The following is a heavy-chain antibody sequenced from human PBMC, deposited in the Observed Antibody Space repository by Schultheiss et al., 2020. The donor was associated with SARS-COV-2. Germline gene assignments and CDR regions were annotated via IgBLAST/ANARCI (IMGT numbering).Heavy chain of an antibody. CDR3: ARFRGWLVYYYYGMDV. J-gene: IGHJ6*02. D-gene: IGHD6-19*01. CDR1: GGSISSSSYY. V-gene: IGHV4-39*07. CDR2: IYYSGST. Sequence: SETLSLTCTVSGGSISSSSYYWGWIRQPPGKGLEWIGSIYYSGSTNYNPSLKSRVTISVDTSKNQFSLKLSSVTAADTAVYYCARFRGWLVYYYYGMDVWGQGTTVTVSS.